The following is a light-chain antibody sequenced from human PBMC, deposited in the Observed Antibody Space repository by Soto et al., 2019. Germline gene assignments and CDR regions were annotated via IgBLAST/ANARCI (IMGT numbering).Light chain of an antibody. CDR3: QQYNNWPPIT. V-gene: IGKV3-15*01. CDR1: QSVTSN. Sequence: EIVMTQSPATLSVSPGERVTLHCRASQSVTSNLAWYQHKPGQSPRLLIYRASARATGVPDRFSGSGSGTEFTLTISSLQSEDFAVYYYQQYNNWPPITFGQGTRLEIK. J-gene: IGKJ5*01. CDR2: RAS.